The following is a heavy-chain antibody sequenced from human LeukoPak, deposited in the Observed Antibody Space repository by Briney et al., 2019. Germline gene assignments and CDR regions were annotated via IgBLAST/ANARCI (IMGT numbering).Heavy chain of an antibody. J-gene: IGHJ5*02. CDR3: ARDPPRIAAAGTMGIDP. Sequence: PSETLSLTCTVSGDSIISTNYYWGWIRQPPGKGLEWIGHIYYSGATYYNPSLKSRVTISVDTSKNQFSLKLSSVTAADTAVYYCARDPPRIAAAGTMGIDPWGQGTLVTVSS. V-gene: IGHV4-39*07. D-gene: IGHD6-13*01. CDR2: IYYSGAT. CDR1: GDSIISTNYY.